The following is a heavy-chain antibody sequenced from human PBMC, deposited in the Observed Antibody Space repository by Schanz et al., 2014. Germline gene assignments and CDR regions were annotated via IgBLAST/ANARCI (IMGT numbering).Heavy chain of an antibody. CDR1: GYTFSSYG. D-gene: IGHD2-2*01. CDR3: ARGSCTASGCYDAFDL. V-gene: IGHV1-18*04. Sequence: QVQLVQSGAEVKKPGASVKVSCKASGYTFSSYGISWVRQAPGQGLEWMGWISANNGNTNKAQKLQGRVTMTTDTSTSTAYMELRSLRSEDTAVYYCARGSCTASGCYDAFDLWGQGTLVTVSS. J-gene: IGHJ3*01. CDR2: ISANNGNT.